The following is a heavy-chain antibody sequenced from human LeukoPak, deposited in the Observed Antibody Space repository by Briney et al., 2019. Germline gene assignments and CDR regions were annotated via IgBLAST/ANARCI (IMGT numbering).Heavy chain of an antibody. V-gene: IGHV3-7*04. CDR3: ARDPAAWDY. D-gene: IGHD6-13*01. Sequence: PGGSLRLSCVASGFTFKNYWMSWVRQAPGKGLELVANIEADGTEKYYVDSVKGRFTVSRDNARNSLYLQMSSLRVEDTAVYYFARDPAAWDYWGQGTLVTVSS. J-gene: IGHJ4*02. CDR2: IEADGTEK. CDR1: GFTFKNYW.